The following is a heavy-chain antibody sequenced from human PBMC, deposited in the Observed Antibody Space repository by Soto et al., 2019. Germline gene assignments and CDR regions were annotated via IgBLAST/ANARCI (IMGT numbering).Heavy chain of an antibody. CDR2: IYWNDDK. V-gene: IGHV2-5*01. Sequence: QITLKESGPTLVKTTQTLKRTCTFSGFSLSTDGVGVGWIRQPPGKAPEWLALIYWNDDKRFSPSLKTRLTITKDTSKTQVVLTLTNMDPVDTATYYCAQLSGYDAGGWFDPWGQGTLVTVSS. CDR3: AQLSGYDAGGWFDP. J-gene: IGHJ5*02. CDR1: GFSLSTDGVG. D-gene: IGHD5-12*01.